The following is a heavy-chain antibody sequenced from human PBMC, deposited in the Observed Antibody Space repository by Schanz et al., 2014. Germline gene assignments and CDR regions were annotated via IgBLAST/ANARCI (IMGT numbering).Heavy chain of an antibody. CDR2: INWEGGSR. D-gene: IGHD3-10*01. J-gene: IGHJ4*02. Sequence: EVQLVKSGGVVVQPGGSLRLSCAASGFIFNDYTMHWVRQAPGKGLEWVSLINWEGGSRYYSDSVKGRFTISRDNSKNSLYLQMNSLTTEDTAFYYCARDMERGGSYGSRGVDYWGQGTLVTVSS. V-gene: IGHV3-43*01. CDR1: GFIFNDYT. CDR3: ARDMERGGSYGSRGVDY.